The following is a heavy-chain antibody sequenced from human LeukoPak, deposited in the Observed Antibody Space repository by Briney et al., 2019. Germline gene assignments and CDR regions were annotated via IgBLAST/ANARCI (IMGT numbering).Heavy chain of an antibody. CDR1: GGSISSYY. CDR2: IYYSGST. J-gene: IGHJ5*02. Sequence: NASETLSLTCTVSGGSISSYYWSWIRQPPGKGLEWIGYIYYSGSTNYNPSLKSRVTISVDTSKNQFSLKLSSVTAADTAVYYCARGLQLWFISWFDPWGQGTLVTVSS. V-gene: IGHV4-59*12. CDR3: ARGLQLWFISWFDP. D-gene: IGHD5-18*01.